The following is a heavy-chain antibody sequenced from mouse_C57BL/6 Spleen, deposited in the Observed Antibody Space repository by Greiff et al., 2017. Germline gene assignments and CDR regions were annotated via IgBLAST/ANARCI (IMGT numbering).Heavy chain of an antibody. CDR2: IRSKSNNYAT. Sequence: EVQLVESGGGLVQPKGSLKLSCAASGFSFTTYAMNWVRQAPGKGLEWVARIRSKSNNYATYYADSVKDRFTISRDDSESMLYLQMNNLKTEDTAMYYCVRHDDTMAYWGQGTLVTVSA. J-gene: IGHJ3*01. CDR1: GFSFTTYA. D-gene: IGHD1-1*02. CDR3: VRHDDTMAY. V-gene: IGHV10-1*01.